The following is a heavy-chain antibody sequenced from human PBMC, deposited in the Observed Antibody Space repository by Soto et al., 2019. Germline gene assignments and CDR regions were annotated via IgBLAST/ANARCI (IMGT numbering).Heavy chain of an antibody. Sequence: GGSLRLSCAASGFTFSSYAMSWVRQAPGKGLEWVSAISGSGGSTYYADSVKGRFTISRDNSKNTLYLQMNSLRAEDKAVYYCAKEPPLYSSDSIHFDYWGQGTLVTVSS. V-gene: IGHV3-23*01. CDR2: ISGSGGST. CDR1: GFTFSSYA. J-gene: IGHJ4*02. CDR3: AKEPPLYSSDSIHFDY. D-gene: IGHD6-19*01.